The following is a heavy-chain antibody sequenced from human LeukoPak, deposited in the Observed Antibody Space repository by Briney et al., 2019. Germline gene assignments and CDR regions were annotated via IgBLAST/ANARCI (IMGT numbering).Heavy chain of an antibody. CDR3: ARWWDDGSGYSYLYGMDV. V-gene: IGHV1-8*01. D-gene: IGHD3-22*01. CDR2: MNPNSGNT. Sequence: ASVTVSCKASGYTFSSYDINWVRQATGQGLEWMGWMNPNSGNTGYAQKFQGRVTMTRDTSTSTVYTELSSLRSEDTAVYYCARWWDDGSGYSYLYGMDVWGQGTTVTVSS. J-gene: IGHJ6*02. CDR1: GYTFSSYD.